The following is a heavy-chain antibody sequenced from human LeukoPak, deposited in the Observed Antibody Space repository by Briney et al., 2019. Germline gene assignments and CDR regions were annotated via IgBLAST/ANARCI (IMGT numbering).Heavy chain of an antibody. CDR3: ARDGRRATYYFDY. Sequence: GGSLRLSCAASGFSFSSYGMNWVRQAPGKGLEWVSYISSGSITIYYADSVKGRFTISRDNAKNSLYLQMNSLRAEDTAVYSCARDGRRATYYFDYWGQGTLVTVSS. CDR2: ISSGSITI. D-gene: IGHD1-1*01. V-gene: IGHV3-48*04. CDR1: GFSFSSYG. J-gene: IGHJ4*02.